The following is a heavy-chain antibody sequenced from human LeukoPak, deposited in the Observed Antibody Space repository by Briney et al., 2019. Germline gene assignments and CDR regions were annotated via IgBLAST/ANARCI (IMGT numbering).Heavy chain of an antibody. D-gene: IGHD6-13*01. CDR3: AKDKYSSSWYGAGTLFDP. CDR2: INFDGSTT. V-gene: IGHV3-74*01. CDR1: GFTFTDYW. J-gene: IGHJ5*02. Sequence: GGSLRLSCAASGFTFTDYWMHWIRQVPGKGLVWVSQINFDGSTTNYADSVKGRFTISRDNAKNTLYLQMNSLRAEDTALYYCAKDKYSSSWYGAGTLFDPWGQGTLVTVSS.